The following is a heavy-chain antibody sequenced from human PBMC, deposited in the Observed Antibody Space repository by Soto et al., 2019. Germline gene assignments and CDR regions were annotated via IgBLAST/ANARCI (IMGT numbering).Heavy chain of an antibody. CDR3: ARVSTLHYYDSSGYLGY. CDR1: GYTFTSYD. CDR2: MNPNSGNT. Sequence: ASVKGSCKASGYTFTSYDIKWVRQVTGQGLEWMGWMNPNSGNTGYAQKFQGRVTMTRNTSISTAYMELSSLRSEGTAVYYCARVSTLHYYDSSGYLGYWGQGTLVTVYS. V-gene: IGHV1-8*01. D-gene: IGHD3-22*01. J-gene: IGHJ4*02.